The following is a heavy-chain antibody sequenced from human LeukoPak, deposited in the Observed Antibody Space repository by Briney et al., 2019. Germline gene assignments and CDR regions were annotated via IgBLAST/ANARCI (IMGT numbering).Heavy chain of an antibody. Sequence: KSSETLSLTCTVSGGSISSGSYYWSWIRQPARKGLEWIGRIYTSGSTNYNPSLKSRVTISVDTSKNQFSLKLSSVTAADTAVYYCARDTYYYDSSGYALFDYWGQGTLVTVSS. CDR3: ARDTYYYDSSGYALFDY. CDR2: IYTSGST. D-gene: IGHD3-22*01. CDR1: GGSISSGSYY. J-gene: IGHJ4*02. V-gene: IGHV4-61*02.